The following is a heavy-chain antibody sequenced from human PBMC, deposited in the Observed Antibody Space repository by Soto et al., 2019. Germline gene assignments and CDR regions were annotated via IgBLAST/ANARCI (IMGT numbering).Heavy chain of an antibody. V-gene: IGHV4-59*01. CDR3: ARVGFVKYYYYYMDV. Sequence: SETLSLTCTVSGGSISSYYWSWIRQPPGKGLEWIGYIYYSGSTNYNPSLKSRVTISVDTSKKQISLKLSSVTAADTAVYYCARVGFVKYYYYYMDVWGKGTTVTVSS. D-gene: IGHD2-21*01. CDR1: GGSISSYY. J-gene: IGHJ6*03. CDR2: IYYSGST.